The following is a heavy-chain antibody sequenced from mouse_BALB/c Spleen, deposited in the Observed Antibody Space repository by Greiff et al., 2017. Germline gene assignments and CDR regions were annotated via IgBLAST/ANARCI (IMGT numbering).Heavy chain of an antibody. J-gene: IGHJ4*01. D-gene: IGHD2-10*02. Sequence: VQLQQSGAELMKPGASVKISCKATGYTFSGYWIEWVKQRPGHGLEWIGEILPGSGSTNYNEKFKGKATFTADTSSNTAYMQLSSLTSEDSAVYYCARRGYGNFIDYAMDYWGQGTSVTVSS. CDR3: ARRGYGNFIDYAMDY. CDR1: GYTFSGYW. CDR2: ILPGSGST. V-gene: IGHV1-9*01.